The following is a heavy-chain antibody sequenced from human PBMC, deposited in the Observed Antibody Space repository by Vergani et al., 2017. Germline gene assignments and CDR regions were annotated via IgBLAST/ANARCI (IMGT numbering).Heavy chain of an antibody. CDR3: AKVPYYYDSSGYYHNWFDP. CDR1: EFTFSNYA. D-gene: IGHD3-22*01. CDR2: ISGSGGST. Sequence: EVQLLESGGGLVQPGGSLRLTCAASEFTFSNYAMSWVRQAPGKGLEWVSAISGSGGSTYYADSVKGRFTISRDNSKNTLYLQMNSLRAEDTAVYYCAKVPYYYDSSGYYHNWFDPWGQGTLFTVSP. J-gene: IGHJ5*02. V-gene: IGHV3-23*01.